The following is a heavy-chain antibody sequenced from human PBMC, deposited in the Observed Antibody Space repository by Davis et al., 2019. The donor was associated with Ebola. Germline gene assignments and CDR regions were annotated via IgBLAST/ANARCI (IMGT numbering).Heavy chain of an antibody. CDR2: LWYEGSNK. CDR3: VRDATGFCTSTSCQWDSGTSYVLDW. D-gene: IGHD2-8*01. J-gene: IGHJ4*02. CDR1: GFTFSDHA. V-gene: IGHV3-33*01. Sequence: PGGSLRLSCAASGFTFSDHAMHWVRQTPGGGLEWVAVLWYEGSNKFYADSVRGRFSIYRDNSKSTLYLQMNNLGAEDTGVYWCVRDATGFCTSTSCQWDSGTSYVLDWWGQGTRVTVSS.